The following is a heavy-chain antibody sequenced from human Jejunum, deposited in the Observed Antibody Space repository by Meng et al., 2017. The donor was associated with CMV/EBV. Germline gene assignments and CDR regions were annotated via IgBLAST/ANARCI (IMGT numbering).Heavy chain of an antibody. V-gene: IGHV1-69*13. CDR1: GGSFSTHT. CDR3: ARGRRNEPLFDY. J-gene: IGHJ4*02. D-gene: IGHD1-14*01. CDR2: LIAVFDKT. Sequence: QVQLVQSGAEVKKPGSSVKVASKTSGGSFSTHTFSWVRQAPGQGLEWMGGLIAVFDKTKAAPRFQDRVTFTADESTSTAYMELSSLTFDDTAVYFCARGRRNEPLFDYWGQGTLVTASS.